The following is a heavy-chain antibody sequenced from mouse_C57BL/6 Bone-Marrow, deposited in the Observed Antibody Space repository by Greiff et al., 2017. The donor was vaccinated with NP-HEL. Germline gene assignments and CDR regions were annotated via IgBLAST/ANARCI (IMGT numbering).Heavy chain of an antibody. V-gene: IGHV1-26*01. CDR2: INPNNGGT. D-gene: IGHD1-1*01. Sequence: VQLQQSGPELVKPGASVKISCKASGYTFTDYYMNWVKQSHGKSLEWIGDINPNNGGTSYNQKFKGKATLTVDKSSSTAYMELRSLTSEDSAVYYCARSNTVVYFDYWGQGTTLTVSS. CDR1: GYTFTDYY. J-gene: IGHJ2*01. CDR3: ARSNTVVYFDY.